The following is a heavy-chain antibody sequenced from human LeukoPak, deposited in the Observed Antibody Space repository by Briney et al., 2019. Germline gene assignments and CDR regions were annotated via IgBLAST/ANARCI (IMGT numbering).Heavy chain of an antibody. Sequence: PGGSLRLSCAASGFTFSSYSMNWVRQAPGKGLEWVSAIGGSGGDTYYADSVKGRFTISRDNSKNTLYLQMNSLRDEDSAVYYCAKEGCTSTSCYSNCWGQGTLVTVSS. CDR2: IGGSGGDT. CDR3: AKEGCTSTSCYSNC. CDR1: GFTFSSYS. D-gene: IGHD2-2*01. J-gene: IGHJ4*02. V-gene: IGHV3-23*01.